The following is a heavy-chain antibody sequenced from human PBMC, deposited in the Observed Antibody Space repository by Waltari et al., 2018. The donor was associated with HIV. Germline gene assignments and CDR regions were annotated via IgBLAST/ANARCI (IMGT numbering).Heavy chain of an antibody. J-gene: IGHJ4*02. CDR1: GGSISRSSYF. D-gene: IGHD5-18*01. Sequence: QLQLQESGPGLVKPSETLSLTCTVSGGSISRSSYFWGGIRQPPGKGLEWIGSIYYSGSTYYNPSLKSRVTISVDTPKNQFSLILSSVTAADTAVYYCARRHVDTALVRWGLDDWGQGTLVTVSS. CDR2: IYYSGST. CDR3: ARRHVDTALVRWGLDD. V-gene: IGHV4-39*01.